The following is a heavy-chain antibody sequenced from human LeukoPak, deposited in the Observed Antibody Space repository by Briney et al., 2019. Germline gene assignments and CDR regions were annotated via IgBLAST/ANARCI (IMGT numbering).Heavy chain of an antibody. CDR2: ISGGGGTT. D-gene: IGHD2-15*01. J-gene: IGHJ4*02. CDR1: GFTFSSYA. CDR3: VKDMGRGSAWWD. V-gene: IGHV3-23*01. Sequence: GGSMRLSCAASGFTFSSYAMSWVRQAPGKGLEWVSAISGGGGTTYYADSVKGRFTISRDNSKNTLYLQMNSLRVEDTAVYYCVKDMGRGSAWWDWGQGTLVTVFS.